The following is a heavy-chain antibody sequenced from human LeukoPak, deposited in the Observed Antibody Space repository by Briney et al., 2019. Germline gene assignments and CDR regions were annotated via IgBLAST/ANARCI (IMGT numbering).Heavy chain of an antibody. J-gene: IGHJ5*02. CDR1: GFTFTSSA. CDR2: TVVGSGNT. Sequence: ASVKVSCKASGFTFTSSAVQWVRQARGQRLEWIGWTVVGSGNTNYAQKFQERVTITRDMSTSTAYMELSSLRSEDTAVYYCAASQGPVLLYGPRGFDPWGQGTLVTVSS. V-gene: IGHV1-58*01. CDR3: AASQGPVLLYGPRGFDP. D-gene: IGHD3-10*01.